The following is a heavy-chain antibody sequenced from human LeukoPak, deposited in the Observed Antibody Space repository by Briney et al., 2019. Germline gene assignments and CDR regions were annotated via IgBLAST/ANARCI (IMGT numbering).Heavy chain of an antibody. D-gene: IGHD2-8*01. V-gene: IGHV3-33*06. CDR2: IWYDGSNK. J-gene: IGHJ4*02. CDR3: AKDYHHLYCTNGVCYLYYFDY. CDR1: GFTFSSYG. Sequence: GGSLRLSCAASGFTFSSYGMHWVRQAPGKGLEWVAVIWYDGSNKYYADSVKGRFTISRDNSKNTLYLQMNSLRAEDTAVYYCAKDYHHLYCTNGVCYLYYFDYWGQGTLVTVSS.